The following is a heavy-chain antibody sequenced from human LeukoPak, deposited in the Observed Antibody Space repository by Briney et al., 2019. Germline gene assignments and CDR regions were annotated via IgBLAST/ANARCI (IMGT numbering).Heavy chain of an antibody. Sequence: SETLSLTCAVSGGSITTDNYYWGWIRQPPGQGREWIGTVYYSGTTYSNPSLKSRATISVDTSKNQFSLKLNSVTAADTAVYYCARGKPHFRYYFDYWGQGTLVTVSS. CDR2: VYYSGTT. J-gene: IGHJ4*02. CDR1: GGSITTDNYY. CDR3: ARGKPHFRYYFDY. V-gene: IGHV4-39*07.